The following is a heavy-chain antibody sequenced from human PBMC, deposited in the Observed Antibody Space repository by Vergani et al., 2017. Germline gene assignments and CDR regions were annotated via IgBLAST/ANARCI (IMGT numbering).Heavy chain of an antibody. J-gene: IGHJ4*02. Sequence: QVQLQESGPGLVKPSETLSLTCTVSGGSISSNYWSWFRQPAGKGLEWIGRIHTSGSTNYNPSLKSRITLSVDTSKNQFSLKLSSVTAADTAVYYCARVYSSAWGYDYWGQGTLVTVSS. CDR2: IHTSGST. CDR3: ARVYSSAWGYDY. V-gene: IGHV4-4*07. D-gene: IGHD6-19*01. CDR1: GGSISSNY.